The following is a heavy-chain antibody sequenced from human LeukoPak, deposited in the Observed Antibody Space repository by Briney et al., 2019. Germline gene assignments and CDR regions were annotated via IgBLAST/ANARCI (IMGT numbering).Heavy chain of an antibody. D-gene: IGHD1-26*01. V-gene: IGHV1-46*01. J-gene: IGHJ4*02. Sequence: GASVKVSCKASGGTCSSYAIGWERQAPGQGLEWMAIINPSGGSTSYAQKFQGRVTMTRDTSTSTVYMELSSLRSEDTAVYYCARGSGSHGGYFDYWGQGTLVTVSS. CDR3: ARGSGSHGGYFDY. CDR1: GGTCSSYA. CDR2: INPSGGST.